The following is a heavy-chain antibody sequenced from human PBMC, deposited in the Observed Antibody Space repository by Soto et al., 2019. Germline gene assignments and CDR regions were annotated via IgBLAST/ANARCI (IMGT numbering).Heavy chain of an antibody. Sequence: SETLSLTCTVSGASISSSAYYWSWVRQPPGKSLEWIGYIFHSGSAYYNPSLKSRVTISVDKSKNQFSLKLTSVTAADTAVFYCARYTFGHDREYHYAMDVWGQGTTVT. CDR1: GASISSSAYY. V-gene: IGHV4-30-4*01. D-gene: IGHD3-10*02. CDR2: IFHSGSA. CDR3: ARYTFGHDREYHYAMDV. J-gene: IGHJ6*02.